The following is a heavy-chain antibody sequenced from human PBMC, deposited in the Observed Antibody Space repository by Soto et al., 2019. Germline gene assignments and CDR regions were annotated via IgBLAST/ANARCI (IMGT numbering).Heavy chain of an antibody. V-gene: IGHV3-30*14. J-gene: IGHJ5*02. Sequence: PGGSLRLSCEASGFLFSTSTLNWVRRAPGKGPEWVAEISSRGTDIYYADSVKGRFTISRDNSKNTLYLLLDRVKSDDTAVYFCATLGRADYPPLAAWGQGTLVTVSS. D-gene: IGHD4-17*01. CDR2: ISSRGTDI. CDR1: GFLFSTST. CDR3: ATLGRADYPPLAA.